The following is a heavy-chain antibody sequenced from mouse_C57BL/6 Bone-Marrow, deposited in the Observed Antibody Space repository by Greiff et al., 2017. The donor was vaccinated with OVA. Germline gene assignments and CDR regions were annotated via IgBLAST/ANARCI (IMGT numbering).Heavy chain of an antibody. CDR3: ARRMVTTSWYFDV. J-gene: IGHJ1*03. D-gene: IGHD2-1*01. CDR2: ISSGGSYT. CDR1: GFTFSSYG. V-gene: IGHV5-6*01. Sequence: EVQLVESGGDLVKPGGSLKLSCAASGFTFSSYGMSWVRQTPDKRLEWVATISSGGSYTYYPDSVKGRFTISRDNAKNTLYLQMSSLKSEDTAMYYCARRMVTTSWYFDVWGTGTTVTVSS.